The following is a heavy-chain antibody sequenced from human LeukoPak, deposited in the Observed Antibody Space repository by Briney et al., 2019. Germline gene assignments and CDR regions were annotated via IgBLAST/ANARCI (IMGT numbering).Heavy chain of an antibody. CDR3: ARPLPIAAALPDAFDI. CDR2: IYPGDSDT. CDR1: GYSFTSNW. J-gene: IGHJ3*02. Sequence: GESLKISCKGSGYSFTSNWIGWVRQMPGKGLEWMGIIYPGDSDTRYSPSFQGQVTISADKSISTAYLQWSSLKASDTAMYYCARPLPIAAALPDAFDIWGQGTMVTVSS. D-gene: IGHD6-13*01. V-gene: IGHV5-51*01.